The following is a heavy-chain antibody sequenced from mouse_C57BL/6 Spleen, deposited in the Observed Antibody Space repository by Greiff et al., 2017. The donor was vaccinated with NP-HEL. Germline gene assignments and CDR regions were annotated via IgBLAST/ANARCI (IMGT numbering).Heavy chain of an antibody. D-gene: IGHD2-3*01. CDR3: AREVDGYYFDY. V-gene: IGHV5-16*01. J-gene: IGHJ2*01. CDR1: GFTFSDYY. CDR2: INYDGSST. Sequence: EVMLVESEGGLVQPGSSMKLSCTASGFTFSDYYMAWVRQVPEKGLEWVANINYDGSSTYYLDSLKSRFIISRDNAKNILYLQMSSLKSEDTATYYCAREVDGYYFDYWGQGTTLTVSS.